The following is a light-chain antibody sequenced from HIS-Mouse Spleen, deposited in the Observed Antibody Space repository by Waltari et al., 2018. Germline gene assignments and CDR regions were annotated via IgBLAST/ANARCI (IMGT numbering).Light chain of an antibody. V-gene: IGLV3-10*01. CDR3: YSTDSSGNHRV. Sequence: SYELTQPPSVSVSPGQTARITCSGDALPKKYAYWYQQKSGQAPVLVIYEDSKRPSGIPRRFSGSSSGTMATVTISGAQVEDEADYYCYSTDSSGNHRVFGGGTKLTVL. J-gene: IGLJ2*01. CDR1: ALPKKY. CDR2: EDS.